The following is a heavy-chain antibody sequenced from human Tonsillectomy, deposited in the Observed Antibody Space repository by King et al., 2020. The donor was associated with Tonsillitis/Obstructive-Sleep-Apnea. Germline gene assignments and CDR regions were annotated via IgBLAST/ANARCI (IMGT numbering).Heavy chain of an antibody. CDR1: GSTFSSYE. Sequence: VQLVESGGGLVQPGGSLRLSCAASGSTFSSYEMNWVRQAPGKGLEWVSYISSSGSTIYYADSVKGRFTISRDNAKNSLYLQMNSLRAEDTAVYYCARDTRAGDFWSGYYSGYYYGMDVWGQGTTVTVSS. CDR2: ISSSGSTI. D-gene: IGHD3-3*01. J-gene: IGHJ6*02. V-gene: IGHV3-48*03. CDR3: ARDTRAGDFWSGYYSGYYYGMDV.